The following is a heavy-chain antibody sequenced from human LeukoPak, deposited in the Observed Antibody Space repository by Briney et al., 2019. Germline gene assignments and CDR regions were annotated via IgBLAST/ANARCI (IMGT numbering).Heavy chain of an antibody. J-gene: IGHJ4*02. V-gene: IGHV4-34*01. Sequence: SETLSLTCAVYGGSFSGYYWSWIRQPPGKGLEWIGEINHSGSTNYNPSLKSRVTISVDTSKNQFSLKLSSVTAADTAVYYCARGRGSGGLNSPDFDYWGQGTLVTVSS. CDR3: ARGRGSGGLNSPDFDY. D-gene: IGHD1-26*01. CDR1: GGSFSGYY. CDR2: INHSGST.